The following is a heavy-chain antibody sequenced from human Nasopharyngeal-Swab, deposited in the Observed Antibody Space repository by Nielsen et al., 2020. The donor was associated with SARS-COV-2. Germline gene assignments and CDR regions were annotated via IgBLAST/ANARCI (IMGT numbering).Heavy chain of an antibody. CDR3: ARGPSRDLWVAVAGADAFDI. J-gene: IGHJ3*02. CDR2: IGTAGDT. Sequence: GESLKISCAASGFTFSSYDMHWVRQATGKGLEWVSAIGTAGDTYYPGSVKGRFTISRENAKNSLYLQMNSLRAEDTAVYYCARGPSRDLWVAVAGADAFDIWGQGTMVTVSS. CDR1: GFTFSSYD. V-gene: IGHV3-13*01. D-gene: IGHD6-19*01.